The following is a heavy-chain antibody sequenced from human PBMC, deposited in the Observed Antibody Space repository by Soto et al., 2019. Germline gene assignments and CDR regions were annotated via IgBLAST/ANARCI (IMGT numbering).Heavy chain of an antibody. CDR2: ISYDGSNK. CDR1: VFTFSSYA. Sequence: PVGSLRLSCAASVFTFSSYAMHCVRHSPGKWLEWVAVISYDGSNKYYADSVKGRFTISRDNSKNTLYLQMNSLRAEDTAVYYCARDRGGPVVPAAITQDFEYWGQGTLVNVSS. J-gene: IGHJ4*02. CDR3: ARDRGGPVVPAAITQDFEY. V-gene: IGHV3-30-3*01. D-gene: IGHD2-2*02.